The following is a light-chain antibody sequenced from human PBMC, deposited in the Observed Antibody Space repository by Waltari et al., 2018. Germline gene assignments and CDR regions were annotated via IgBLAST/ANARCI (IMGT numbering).Light chain of an antibody. V-gene: IGKV3-20*01. CDR1: HYSSTS. Sequence: EVVLTQSPGTLSLIAGETAALTCRARHYSSTSVAWYQQKPGQAPRLLIFGASTRFTGIPDRFSGSGSGTLFTLTISRLEPEGFGDYFCQQYGSSVSLTFGQGTKVEIK. J-gene: IGKJ1*01. CDR3: QQYGSSVSLT. CDR2: GAS.